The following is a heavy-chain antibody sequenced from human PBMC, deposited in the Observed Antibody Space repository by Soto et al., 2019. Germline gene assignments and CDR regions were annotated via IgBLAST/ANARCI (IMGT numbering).Heavy chain of an antibody. J-gene: IGHJ4*02. D-gene: IGHD3-10*01. CDR1: GDSVKNVY. CDR3: ARTTLQGSADY. CDR2: VSYSWST. V-gene: IGHV4-59*08. Sequence: QVQLQESGPGLVKPSETLSLTCTVSGDSVKNVYWSWIRQSPGKGLEWIGYVSYSWSTRYNPSLMSRVTFSLDTAKNQVSLKMTSVTAADTATYYCARTTLQGSADYWGQGTLVTVTS.